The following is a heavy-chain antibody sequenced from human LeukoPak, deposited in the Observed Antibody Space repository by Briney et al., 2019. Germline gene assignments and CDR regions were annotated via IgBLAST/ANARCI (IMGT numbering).Heavy chain of an antibody. CDR2: IYYSGST. V-gene: IGHV4-59*01. J-gene: IGHJ5*02. D-gene: IGHD6-19*01. CDR1: GGSISSYY. Sequence: SETLSLTCTVSGGSISSYYWSWIRQPPGKGLEWIGYIYYSGSTTYNPSLKSRVTISVDTSKSQFSLKLSSVTAADTAVYYCAREGYSSGWYRFDPWGQGTLVTVSS. CDR3: AREGYSSGWYRFDP.